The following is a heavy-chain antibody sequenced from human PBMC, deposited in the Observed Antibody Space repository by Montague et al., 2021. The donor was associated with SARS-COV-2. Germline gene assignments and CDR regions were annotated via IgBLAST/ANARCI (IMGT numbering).Heavy chain of an antibody. V-gene: IGHV4-39*01. Sequence: SETLSLTCTVSGSSISSSSYYWGWIRQPPGKGLEWIGSIYYSGSTYYNPSLKSRVTISVYTSKNQFSLNLITVTAADTAVYYCARHSARDTNFGVVIIPDAVDIWGQGTMVTVSS. CDR1: GSSISSSSYY. D-gene: IGHD3-3*01. J-gene: IGHJ3*02. CDR3: ARHSARDTNFGVVIIPDAVDI. CDR2: IYYSGST.